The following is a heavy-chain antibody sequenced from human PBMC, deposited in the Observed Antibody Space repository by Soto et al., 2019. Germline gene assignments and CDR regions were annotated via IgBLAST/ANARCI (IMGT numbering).Heavy chain of an antibody. D-gene: IGHD6-13*01. J-gene: IGHJ4*02. CDR3: ARSTLLISSSWYTDD. Sequence: GPPLVDHTHTLTLTCTLAGVSRSISGEGVRRLRQPPRKAVERLALSSSDDHKRHSPSLKSRLTIAQDSSKNQVVLTRTDMEPVDTATYYCARSTLLISSSWYTDDWGQSTLVTVSS. V-gene: IGHV2-5*02. CDR2: SSSDDHK. CDR1: GVSRSISGEG.